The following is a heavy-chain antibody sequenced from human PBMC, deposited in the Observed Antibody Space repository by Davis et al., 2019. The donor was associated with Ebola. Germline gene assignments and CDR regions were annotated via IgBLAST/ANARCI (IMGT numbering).Heavy chain of an antibody. CDR2: ISGSGGST. Sequence: GESLKISCAASGFTFSSYAMSWVRQAPGKGLEWVSAISGSGGSTYYADSVKGRFTISRDNSKNTLYLQMNSLRAEDTAVYYCARDKAAYSGSYPGVYWGQGTLVTVSS. V-gene: IGHV3-23*01. D-gene: IGHD1-26*01. CDR3: ARDKAAYSGSYPGVY. CDR1: GFTFSSYA. J-gene: IGHJ4*02.